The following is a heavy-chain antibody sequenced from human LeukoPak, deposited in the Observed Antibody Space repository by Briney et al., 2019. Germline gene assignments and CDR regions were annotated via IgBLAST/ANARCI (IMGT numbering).Heavy chain of an antibody. D-gene: IGHD2-2*03. Sequence: GGSLRLSCAASGFTFSSYAMSWVRLAPGKGLEWVSTFSVSSGNTYYADSVRGRFTISRDTSKNTLYLQMSSLRAEDTAVYYCARDPLGYCSSTSCYGGGLFDYWGQGTLVTVSS. V-gene: IGHV3-23*01. CDR3: ARDPLGYCSSTSCYGGGLFDY. CDR2: FSVSSGNT. CDR1: GFTFSSYA. J-gene: IGHJ4*02.